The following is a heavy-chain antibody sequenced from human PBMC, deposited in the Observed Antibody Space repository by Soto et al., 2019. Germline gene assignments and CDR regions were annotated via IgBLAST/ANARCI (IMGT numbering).Heavy chain of an antibody. V-gene: IGHV3-23*01. D-gene: IGHD6-19*01. CDR3: AKRAVAHYY. CDR2: ISGSGDST. J-gene: IGHJ4*02. Sequence: EVQLLESGGGLVQPGGSLRLSCAASGFTFSRYAMSWVRQAPGKGLEWVLAISGSGDSTYYADSVRGRFAISRDNSKNTLYLQMNSLRVEDTAAYYCAKRAVAHYYWGQGTLVTVSS. CDR1: GFTFSRYA.